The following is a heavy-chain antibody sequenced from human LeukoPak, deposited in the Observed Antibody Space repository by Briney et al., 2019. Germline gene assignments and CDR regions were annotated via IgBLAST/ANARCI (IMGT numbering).Heavy chain of an antibody. D-gene: IGHD3-10*01. J-gene: IGHJ4*02. CDR2: ISGSGGST. CDR1: GFTFSSYA. CDR3: AKDLWFGELSSYYFDY. V-gene: IGHV3-23*01. Sequence: GGSLRLSCAASGFTFSSYAMSWVRQAPGEGLEWVSAISGSGGSTYYADSVKGRFTISRDNSKNTLYLQMNSLRAEDTAVYYCAKDLWFGELSSYYFDYWGQGTLVTVSS.